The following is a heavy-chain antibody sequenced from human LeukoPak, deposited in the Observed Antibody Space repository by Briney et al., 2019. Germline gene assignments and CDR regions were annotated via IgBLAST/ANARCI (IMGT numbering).Heavy chain of an antibody. CDR2: IYYSGST. CDR1: GGSISSGGYY. D-gene: IGHD4-17*01. J-gene: IGHJ4*02. V-gene: IGHV4-31*03. CDR3: ARGGWKDYGLDY. Sequence: SETLSLTCTVSGGSISSGGYYWSWIRQHPGKGLEWIGYIYYSGSTYYNPSLKGRVTISVDTSKNQFSLKLSSVTAADTAVYYCARGGWKDYGLDYWGQGTLVTVSS.